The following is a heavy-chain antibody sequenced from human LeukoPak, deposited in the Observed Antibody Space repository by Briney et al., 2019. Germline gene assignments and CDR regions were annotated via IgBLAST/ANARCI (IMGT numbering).Heavy chain of an antibody. CDR3: ARGRYYYDSGGYSTDAFDI. Sequence: SETLSLTCTVSGGSISSYYWSWIRQPAGEGLEWIGRIYTGGSTNYNPSLKSRVTMSADTSKNQFSLKLSSVTAADTAVYYCARGRYYYDSGGYSTDAFDIWGQGTMVTVSS. CDR2: IYTGGST. J-gene: IGHJ3*02. D-gene: IGHD3-22*01. CDR1: GGSISSYY. V-gene: IGHV4-4*07.